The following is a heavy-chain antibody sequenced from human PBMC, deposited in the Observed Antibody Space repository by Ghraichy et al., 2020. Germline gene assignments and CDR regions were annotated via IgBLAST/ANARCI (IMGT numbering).Heavy chain of an antibody. Sequence: SVKVSCKASGGTFSSYAISWVRQAPGQGLEWMGGIIPIFGTANYAQKFQGRVTITADESTSTAYMELSSLISEDTAVYYCARDPGMVATRGYYYYYGMDVWGQGTTVTVSS. CDR1: GGTFSSYA. CDR3: ARDPGMVATRGYYYYYGMDV. J-gene: IGHJ6*02. D-gene: IGHD5-12*01. CDR2: IIPIFGTA. V-gene: IGHV1-69*13.